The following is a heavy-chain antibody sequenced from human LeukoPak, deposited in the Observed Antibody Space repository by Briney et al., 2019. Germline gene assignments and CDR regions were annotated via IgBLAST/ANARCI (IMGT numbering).Heavy chain of an antibody. CDR3: ARDLAGGAFDI. Sequence: PGGSLRLSCAASGFTFSSYGMHWVRQAPGKGLEWVAVIWYDGSNKYYVASVKVRFNIPRDNSKNTLYLQMNSLRAEDTAVYYCARDLAGGAFDIWGQGTMGTVSS. V-gene: IGHV3-33*01. CDR1: GFTFSSYG. CDR2: IWYDGSNK. J-gene: IGHJ3*02. D-gene: IGHD2-8*02.